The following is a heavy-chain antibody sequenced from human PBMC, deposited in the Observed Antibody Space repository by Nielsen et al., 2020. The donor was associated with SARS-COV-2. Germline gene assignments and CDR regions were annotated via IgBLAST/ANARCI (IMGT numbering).Heavy chain of an antibody. CDR1: GFIFSNYW. Sequence: GESLKISCSASGFIFSNYWMHWVRQAPGKGPVWVSRINSDASSTSYVDSVKGRFTISRDNAKNTLYLEMGSLRAEDTAVYYCARHYGGNSGPHCFDIWGQGTMVTVSS. J-gene: IGHJ3*02. CDR3: ARHYGGNSGPHCFDI. CDR2: INSDASST. V-gene: IGHV3-74*01. D-gene: IGHD4-23*01.